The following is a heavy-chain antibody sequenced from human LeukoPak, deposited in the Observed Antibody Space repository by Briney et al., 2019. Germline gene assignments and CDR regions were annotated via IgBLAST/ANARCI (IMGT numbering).Heavy chain of an antibody. D-gene: IGHD1-26*01. J-gene: IGHJ3*01. CDR3: ARVADVGFTDAFDV. Sequence: PSQTLSLTCTVSGGSISSGGYYWSWIRQHPGKGLEWIGYIYYSGSTYYNPSLKSRVTISVDTSKNQFSLKLSSVTAADTAVYYCARVADVGFTDAFDVWGQGTVVTVSS. CDR1: GGSISSGGYY. CDR2: IYYSGST. V-gene: IGHV4-31*03.